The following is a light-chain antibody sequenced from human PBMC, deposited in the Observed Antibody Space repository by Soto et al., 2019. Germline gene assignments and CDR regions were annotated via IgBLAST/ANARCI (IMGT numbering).Light chain of an antibody. CDR2: KVS. CDR1: QSLVHSDGNTY. CDR3: MQGTPWPLT. V-gene: IGKV2-30*02. Sequence: DVVMTQSPLSLPVTLGQPASISCRSSQSLVHSDGNTYLNWFQQRPGQSPRRLIYKVSNRDSGVPDRFSGSGSGTDFTLKISRVEADDVGVYYCMQGTPWPLTFGGGTKVEIK. J-gene: IGKJ4*01.